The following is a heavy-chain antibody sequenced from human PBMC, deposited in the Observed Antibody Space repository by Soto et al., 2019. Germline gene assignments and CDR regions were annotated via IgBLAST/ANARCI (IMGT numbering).Heavy chain of an antibody. CDR2: INHSGST. Sequence: SETLSLTCAVYGGSFSGYYWSWIRQPPGKGLEWIGEINHSGSTNYNPSLRSRVTISVDTSKNQFSLKLSSVTAADTAVYYCASRVMVQGVDYWGQGNLVTVSS. J-gene: IGHJ4*02. V-gene: IGHV4-34*01. CDR1: GGSFSGYY. CDR3: ASRVMVQGVDY. D-gene: IGHD3-10*01.